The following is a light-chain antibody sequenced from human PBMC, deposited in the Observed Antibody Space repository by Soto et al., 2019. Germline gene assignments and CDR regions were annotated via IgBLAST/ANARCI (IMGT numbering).Light chain of an antibody. CDR3: QQYNTYLS. CDR2: HAS. V-gene: IGKV1-5*01. Sequence: DIQMTQSPSTLSGSVGDRVTITGRASQSVSAWLAWYQQKPGKAPTLLIYHASSLESGVPSRFSGSGSGTEFTLTISSLQPDDVATYYCQQYNTYLSFGQGTKVDI. J-gene: IGKJ1*01. CDR1: QSVSAW.